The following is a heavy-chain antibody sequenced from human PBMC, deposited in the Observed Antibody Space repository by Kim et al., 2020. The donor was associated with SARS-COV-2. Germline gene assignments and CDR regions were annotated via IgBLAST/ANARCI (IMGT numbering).Heavy chain of an antibody. Sequence: SETLSLTCIVSGDSVDNSHYYWGWVRQPPGKGLEWIGTVYYNGKTYYNPSLESRVTTSLDTSNNQFSLRLTSVTAADTAIYYCAGLRARGFFFYAMDVWGQGSTVSVSS. CDR3: AGLRARGFFFYAMDV. V-gene: IGHV4-39*01. CDR2: VYYNGKT. D-gene: IGHD3-3*01. CDR1: GDSVDNSHYY. J-gene: IGHJ6*02.